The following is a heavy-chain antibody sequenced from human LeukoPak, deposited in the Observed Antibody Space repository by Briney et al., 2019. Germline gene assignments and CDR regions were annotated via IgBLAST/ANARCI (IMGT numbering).Heavy chain of an antibody. D-gene: IGHD6-13*01. Sequence: SETLSLTCAVYGGSFSGYYWSWTRQPPGKGLEWIGELNHSGSTTYNPSLKSRVTISLDTSKNQFSLKLSSVTAADTAVYYCARGSYSSSWYRSDAFDIWGQGKMVTVSS. CDR1: GGSFSGYY. CDR3: ARGSYSSSWYRSDAFDI. V-gene: IGHV4-34*01. CDR2: LNHSGST. J-gene: IGHJ3*02.